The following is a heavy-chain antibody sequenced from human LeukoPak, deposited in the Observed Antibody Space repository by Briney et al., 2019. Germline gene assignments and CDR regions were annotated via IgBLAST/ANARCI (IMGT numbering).Heavy chain of an antibody. V-gene: IGHV4-34*01. CDR3: ARASGYVNPIDY. CDR2: INHSGST. J-gene: IGHJ4*02. CDR1: GGSFSGYY. D-gene: IGHD5-18*01. Sequence: SETLSLTCAVYGGSFSGYYWSWIRQPPGKGLEWIGEINHSGSTNYNPSLKSRVTISVDTSKNQFSLKLSSVTAADTAVYYCARASGYVNPIDYWGQGTLVTVSS.